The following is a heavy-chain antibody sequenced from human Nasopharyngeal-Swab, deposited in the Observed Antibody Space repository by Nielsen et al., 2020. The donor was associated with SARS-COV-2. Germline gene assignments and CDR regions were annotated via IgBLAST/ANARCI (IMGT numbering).Heavy chain of an antibody. J-gene: IGHJ3*02. Sequence: SETLSLTCTVSGGSISSSSYYWGWIRQPPGKGLEWIGRIYYSGSTYYNPSLKSRVTISVDTSKNEFSLKLSSVTAADTAVYYCEREERKKRRIFGVVIPGQAFDIWGQGTMVTVSS. V-gene: IGHV4-39*07. CDR3: EREERKKRRIFGVVIPGQAFDI. CDR1: GGSISSSSYY. CDR2: IYYSGST. D-gene: IGHD3-3*01.